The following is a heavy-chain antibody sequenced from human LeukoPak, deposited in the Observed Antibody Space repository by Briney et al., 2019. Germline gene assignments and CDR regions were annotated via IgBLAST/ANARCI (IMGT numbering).Heavy chain of an antibody. CDR3: ARDPGIAAAGTENDY. D-gene: IGHD6-13*01. CDR2: ISSSSSYI. V-gene: IGHV3-21*01. CDR1: GFTFSSYS. Sequence: PGGSLRLSCAASGFTFSSYSMNWVRQAPGKGLEWVSSISSSSSYIYYADSVKGRFTISRDNAKNSLYLQMNSLRAEDTAVYYCARDPGIAAAGTENDYWGQGTLVTVSS. J-gene: IGHJ4*02.